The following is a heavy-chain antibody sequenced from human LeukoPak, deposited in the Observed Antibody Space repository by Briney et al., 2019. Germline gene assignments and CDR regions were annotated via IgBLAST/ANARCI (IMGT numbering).Heavy chain of an antibody. CDR1: GLTFSSYS. CDR3: ARVGYYYDSSGYYYSYYFDY. D-gene: IGHD3-22*01. J-gene: IGHJ4*02. V-gene: IGHV3-48*01. CDR2: ISSSSSTI. Sequence: GGSLRLSCAASGLTFSSYSMNWVRQAPGKGLEWVSYISSSSSTIYYADSVKGRFTISRDNAKNSLYLQMNSLRAEDTAVYYCARVGYYYDSSGYYYSYYFDYWGQGTLVTVSS.